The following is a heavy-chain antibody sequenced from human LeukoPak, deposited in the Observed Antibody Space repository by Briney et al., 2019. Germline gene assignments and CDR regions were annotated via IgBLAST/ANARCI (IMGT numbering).Heavy chain of an antibody. D-gene: IGHD6-25*01. CDR1: GFTFSNYW. CDR2: TRQDGSDK. CDR3: ARDLFLSGIPAAGVFDY. V-gene: IGHV3-7*01. J-gene: IGHJ4*02. Sequence: GGSLRLSCAASGFTFSNYWMSWVRQAPGKGLEWVANTRQDGSDKYYMESVKGRFTISRDNANSSLYLQMNSLRAEDTAVYYCARDLFLSGIPAAGVFDYWGQGTLVTVSS.